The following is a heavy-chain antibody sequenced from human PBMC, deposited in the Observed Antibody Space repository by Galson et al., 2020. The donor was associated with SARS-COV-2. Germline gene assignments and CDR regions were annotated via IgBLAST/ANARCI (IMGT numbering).Heavy chain of an antibody. V-gene: IGHV3-30*04. CDR3: ARGGEWELPCYFDY. Sequence: GESLKISCAASGFTFSNYVMHWVRQAPGKGPEWVAVISSDGSNSFYADSLKGRFTIPRDNSKSTLYLQMNSLRAEDTAVYYCARGGEWELPCYFDYWGQGALVTVSS. J-gene: IGHJ4*02. CDR1: GFTFSNYV. CDR2: ISSDGSNS. D-gene: IGHD1-26*01.